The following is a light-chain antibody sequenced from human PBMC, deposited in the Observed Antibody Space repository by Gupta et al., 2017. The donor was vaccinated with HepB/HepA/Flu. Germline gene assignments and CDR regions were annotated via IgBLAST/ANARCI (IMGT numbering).Light chain of an antibody. CDR1: SSNIGSNT. J-gene: IGLJ1*01. CDR2: TND. CDR3: AAWDDSLNGYV. Sequence: QSVLSQPPSASGTPGQRVTISCSGSSSNIGSNTVNWYQQLPGTAPKLLIYTNDQRPSGVPDRFSGSKSGTSASLAISGLQSEDEADYHCAAWDDSLNGYVFGIGTTVTVL. V-gene: IGLV1-44*01.